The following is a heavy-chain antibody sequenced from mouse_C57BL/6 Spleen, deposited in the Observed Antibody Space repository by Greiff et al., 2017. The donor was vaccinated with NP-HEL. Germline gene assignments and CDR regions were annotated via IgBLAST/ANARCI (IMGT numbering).Heavy chain of an antibody. J-gene: IGHJ2*01. D-gene: IGHD2-10*02. CDR3: ARDRGYGNYAFDY. V-gene: IGHV3-6*01. CDR2: ISYDGSN. Sequence: EVQLVESGPGLVKPSQSLSLTCSVTGYSITSGYYWNWIRQFPGNKLEWMGYISYDGSNNYNPSLKNRISITRDTSKNQFFLKLNSVTTEDTATYYCARDRGYGNYAFDYWGQGTTLTVSS. CDR1: GYSITSGYY.